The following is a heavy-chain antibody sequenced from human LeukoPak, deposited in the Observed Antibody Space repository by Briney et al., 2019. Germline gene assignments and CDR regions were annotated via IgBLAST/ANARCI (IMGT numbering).Heavy chain of an antibody. D-gene: IGHD3-16*01. V-gene: IGHV3-11*04. CDR1: GFIFSTYW. Sequence: GGSLRLSCTVSGFIFSTYWMSWIRQAPGKGLEWVSYISSSGSTIYYADSVKGRFTISRDNAKNSLYLQMNSLRAEDTAVYYCAGAGGTWGASDYWGQGTLVTVSS. CDR2: ISSSGSTI. CDR3: AGAGGTWGASDY. J-gene: IGHJ4*02.